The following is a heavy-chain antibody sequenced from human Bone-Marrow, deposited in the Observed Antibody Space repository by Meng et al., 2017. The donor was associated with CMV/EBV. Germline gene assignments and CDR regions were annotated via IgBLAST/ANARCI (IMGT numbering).Heavy chain of an antibody. CDR2: IYYSGST. CDR3: ARAGGYYDSSGYYYGRSWFDP. V-gene: IGHV4-59*01. Sequence: GSLRLSCTVSGGSISSYYWSWIRQPPGKGLEWIGYIYYSGSTNYNPSLQSRVTISVDTSKNQFSLKLSSVTAADTAVYYCARAGGYYDSSGYYYGRSWFDPWAREPWSPSPQ. J-gene: IGHJ5*02. CDR1: GGSISSYY. D-gene: IGHD3-22*01.